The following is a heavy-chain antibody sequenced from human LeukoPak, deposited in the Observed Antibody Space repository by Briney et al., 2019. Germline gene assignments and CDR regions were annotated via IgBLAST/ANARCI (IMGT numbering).Heavy chain of an antibody. V-gene: IGHV3-7*04. Sequence: PRVSLTLSCAASALTFSSFRMGWVRQAPGKGLEWVANRKQNGSEKFYVDSVKGRFTISRDNAKNSLYLQMNNLRAEDTAVYYCARDEPNLYSGSVGWGQGTLVTVSS. CDR1: ALTFSSFR. CDR3: ARDEPNLYSGSVG. J-gene: IGHJ4*02. CDR2: RKQNGSEK. D-gene: IGHD1-26*01.